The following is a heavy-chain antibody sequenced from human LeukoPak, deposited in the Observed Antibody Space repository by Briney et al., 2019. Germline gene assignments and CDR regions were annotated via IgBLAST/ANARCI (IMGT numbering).Heavy chain of an antibody. V-gene: IGHV4-4*07. CDR1: GGSISSYY. J-gene: IGHJ4*02. CDR3: ARGSGSYPPLDY. D-gene: IGHD3-10*01. CDR2: IFGSGST. Sequence: SETLSPTCTVSGGSISSYYWSWIRQPAREGLEWIGRIFGSGSTNYNPSLKSRLTMSVDTSKNQFSLKLTSVTAADTAVYYCARGSGSYPPLDYWGQGTLVTVFS.